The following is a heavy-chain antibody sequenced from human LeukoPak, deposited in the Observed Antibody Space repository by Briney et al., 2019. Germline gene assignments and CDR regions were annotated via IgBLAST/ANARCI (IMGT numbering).Heavy chain of an antibody. Sequence: ASVKVSCKASGYTFTSFGISWMRQAPGQGLEWMGWISAYNGNTNHAQKLQARVTLTTDTSTSTAYMELRSLRSDDTAVYYCARGRRCSGGSCYYFDYWGQGTLVTVSS. D-gene: IGHD2-15*01. J-gene: IGHJ4*02. CDR1: GYTFTSFG. V-gene: IGHV1-18*01. CDR3: ARGRRCSGGSCYYFDY. CDR2: ISAYNGNT.